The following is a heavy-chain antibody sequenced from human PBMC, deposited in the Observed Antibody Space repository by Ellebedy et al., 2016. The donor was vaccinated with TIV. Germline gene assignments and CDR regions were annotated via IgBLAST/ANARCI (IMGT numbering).Heavy chain of an antibody. Sequence: GGSLRLSCAASGFTFSSYDMHWVRQATGKGLEWVSAIGTAGDTYYPGSVKGRFTISRENSKNMLYLQMNSLRAEDTAVYYCGREVAITRNFYGMDVWGPGTTVTVSS. CDR3: GREVAITRNFYGMDV. D-gene: IGHD3-22*01. J-gene: IGHJ6*02. CDR1: GFTFSSYD. CDR2: IGTAGDT. V-gene: IGHV3-13*01.